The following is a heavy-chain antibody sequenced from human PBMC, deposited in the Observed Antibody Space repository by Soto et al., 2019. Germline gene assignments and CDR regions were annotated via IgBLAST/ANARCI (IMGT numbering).Heavy chain of an antibody. CDR2: IYSSGST. J-gene: IGHJ4*02. D-gene: IGHD4-17*01. Sequence: NPXETLSLTCTVSGGSISNYYWSWIRQPAGKGLEWIGRIYSSGSTNYNPSLKSRVTMSVDTSKNQFSLKLTYVTAADTAVYFCARATREYGDYGYFDSWGQGTLVTVSS. CDR3: ARATREYGDYGYFDS. CDR1: GGSISNYY. V-gene: IGHV4-4*07.